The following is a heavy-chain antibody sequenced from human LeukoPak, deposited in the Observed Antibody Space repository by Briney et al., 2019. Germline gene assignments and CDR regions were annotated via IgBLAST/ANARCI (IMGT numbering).Heavy chain of an antibody. CDR3: ARQRYSHGSADH. V-gene: IGHV5-51*01. D-gene: IGHD5-18*01. Sequence: GESLKISCKGSGDTFSTFWIGWVRQMPGKGLEWMGIIYPGDSETRYSPSFQGQVTISADKSITTAYLQWSSLKASDSAVYFSARQRYSHGSADHWGQGTLVTVSS. CDR2: IYPGDSET. J-gene: IGHJ4*02. CDR1: GDTFSTFW.